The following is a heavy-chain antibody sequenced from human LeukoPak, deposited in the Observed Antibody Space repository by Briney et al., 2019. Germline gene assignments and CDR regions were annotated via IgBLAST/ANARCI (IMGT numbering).Heavy chain of an antibody. D-gene: IGHD2-15*01. Sequence: GGSLRLSCAASGFTFSSYAMHWVRQAPGKGLEWVAVISYDGSNKYYADSVKGRFTISRDNSKNTLYLQMNSLRAEDTAVYYCARPPSSYCSGGSCYPVDYWGQGTLVTVSS. CDR2: ISYDGSNK. J-gene: IGHJ4*02. CDR1: GFTFSSYA. V-gene: IGHV3-30-3*01. CDR3: ARPPSSYCSGGSCYPVDY.